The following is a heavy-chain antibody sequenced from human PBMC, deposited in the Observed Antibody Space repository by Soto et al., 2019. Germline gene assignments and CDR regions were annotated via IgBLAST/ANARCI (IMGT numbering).Heavy chain of an antibody. CDR3: ARDELEEVACSGYYYYGMDF. D-gene: IGHD2-21*01. CDR2: INPNSGGT. V-gene: IGHV1-2*04. Sequence: ASVKVSCKASGYTFTGYYMHWVRQAPGQGLEWMGWINPNSGGTNYAQKFQGWVTMTRDTSISTAYMELSRLRSDDTAVYYCARDELEEVACSGYYYYGMDFWGQGTTVTVSS. CDR1: GYTFTGYY. J-gene: IGHJ6*02.